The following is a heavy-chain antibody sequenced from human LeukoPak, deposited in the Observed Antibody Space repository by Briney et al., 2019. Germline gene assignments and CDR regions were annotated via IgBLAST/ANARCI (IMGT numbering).Heavy chain of an antibody. CDR3: ARGPFCGGDCQGYFDL. V-gene: IGHV1-2*02. Sequence: ASVKVSCKASGYTFTGYYMHWVRQAPGQGLEWMGWINPNSAVTKYAQKFRGRVTMTRDTSIGTAYMELRRLRSDDTAVYYCARGPFCGGDCQGYFDLWGRGTLVTVSS. CDR1: GYTFTGYY. CDR2: INPNSAVT. J-gene: IGHJ2*01. D-gene: IGHD2-21*02.